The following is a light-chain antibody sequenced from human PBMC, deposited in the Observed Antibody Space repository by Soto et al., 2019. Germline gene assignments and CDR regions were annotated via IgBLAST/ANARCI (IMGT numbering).Light chain of an antibody. J-gene: IGKJ4*01. Sequence: DIQMTQSPSVLSASVGDRVTITCRASQSFSTWLAWYQQKPGRAPELLIYDASNLQSGVPSRFRGSGAGTEFTLTISSLRPDDFATYYCQQYNSYPLTFGGGTRVEIK. CDR1: QSFSTW. CDR3: QQYNSYPLT. V-gene: IGKV1-5*01. CDR2: DAS.